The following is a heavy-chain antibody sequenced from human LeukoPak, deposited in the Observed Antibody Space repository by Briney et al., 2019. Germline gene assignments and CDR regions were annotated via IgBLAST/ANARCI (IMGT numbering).Heavy chain of an antibody. CDR1: GGSISSHY. J-gene: IGHJ5*02. Sequence: SETLSLTCTVSGGSISSHYWSWIRQPPGKGLEWIGYIYYSGSTNYNPSLKSRVTISVDTSKNQFSLKLSSVTAADTAVYYCARENEGYCSSTSCLSNWFDPWGQGTLVTVSS. V-gene: IGHV4-59*11. CDR2: IYYSGST. CDR3: ARENEGYCSSTSCLSNWFDP. D-gene: IGHD2-2*01.